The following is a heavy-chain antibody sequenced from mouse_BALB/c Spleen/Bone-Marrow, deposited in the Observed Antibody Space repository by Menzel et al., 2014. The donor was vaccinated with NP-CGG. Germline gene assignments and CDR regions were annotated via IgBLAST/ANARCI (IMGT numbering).Heavy chain of an antibody. CDR3: ARDGATATLAY. J-gene: IGHJ3*01. Sequence: VQLVESGPGLVAPSQSLSITCTVSGFSLTNYCVHRVRQPPGKGLEWLGAIWAGGSTNYKSALMSRLSISKDDSKSQVFLKMNSLQTDDTAMYYCARDGATATLAYWGQGTLVTVSA. CDR1: GFSLTNYC. V-gene: IGHV2-9*02. D-gene: IGHD1-2*01. CDR2: IWAGGST.